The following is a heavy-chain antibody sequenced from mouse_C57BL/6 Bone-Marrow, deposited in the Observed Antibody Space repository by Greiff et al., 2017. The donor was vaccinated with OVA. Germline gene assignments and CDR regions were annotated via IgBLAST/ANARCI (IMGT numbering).Heavy chain of an antibody. Sequence: QVQLKESGAELVRPGASVTLSCKASGYTFTDYEMHWVKQTPVHGLEWIGAIDPETGGTAYNQKFKGKAILTADKSSSTAYMEIRSLTSKDSAVDYCTGEFYDYGSSYDYYAMDYWGQGTSVTVSS. CDR2: IDPETGGT. CDR3: TGEFYDYGSSYDYYAMDY. J-gene: IGHJ4*01. CDR1: GYTFTDYE. D-gene: IGHD1-1*01. V-gene: IGHV1-15*01.